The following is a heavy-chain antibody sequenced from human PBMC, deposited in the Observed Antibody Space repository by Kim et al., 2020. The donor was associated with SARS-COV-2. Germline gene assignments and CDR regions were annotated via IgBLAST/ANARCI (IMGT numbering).Heavy chain of an antibody. Sequence: ASVKVSCKASGYTFTGYYMHWVRQAPGQGLEWMGWINPNSGGTNYAQKFQGRVTMTRDTSISTAYMELSRLRSDDTAVYYCAGSLDYDFWSGYSNHYYYYGMDVWGQGTTVTVSS. V-gene: IGHV1-2*02. J-gene: IGHJ6*02. CDR3: AGSLDYDFWSGYSNHYYYYGMDV. D-gene: IGHD3-3*01. CDR2: INPNSGGT. CDR1: GYTFTGYY.